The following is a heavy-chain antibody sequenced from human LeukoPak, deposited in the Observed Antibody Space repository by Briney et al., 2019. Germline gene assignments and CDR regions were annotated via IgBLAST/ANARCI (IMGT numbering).Heavy chain of an antibody. V-gene: IGHV7-4-1*02. CDR2: INTNTGNP. CDR1: GYTFTNYA. D-gene: IGHD3-10*01. J-gene: IGHJ5*02. CDR3: AGQGSMVRGITYNWFDH. Sequence: GASVKVSCKASGYTFTNYAINWVRQAPGQGLEWMGWINTNTGNPTYAQRFTGRFVFSVDTSVSTAYLQISSLEAGDTAVYYCAGQGSMVRGITYNWFDHWGQGTLVTVSS.